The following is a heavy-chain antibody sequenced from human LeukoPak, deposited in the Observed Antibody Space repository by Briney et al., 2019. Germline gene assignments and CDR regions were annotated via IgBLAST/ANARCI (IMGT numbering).Heavy chain of an antibody. Sequence: GGSLRLSCVASGFTFSNYWMSWVRQAPGKGLEWVANIKQGETAKYYVDSVKGRFTVSRDNANNSLFLQMSYLGVDDTAVYYCVRGGAGSGSFDFWGQGTLVTVSS. CDR2: IKQGETAK. D-gene: IGHD1-26*01. CDR1: GFTFSNYW. J-gene: IGHJ5*01. V-gene: IGHV3-7*01. CDR3: VRGGAGSGSFDF.